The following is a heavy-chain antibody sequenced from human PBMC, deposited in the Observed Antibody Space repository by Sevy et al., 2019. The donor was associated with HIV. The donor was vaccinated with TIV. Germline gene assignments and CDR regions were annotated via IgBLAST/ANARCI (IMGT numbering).Heavy chain of an antibody. CDR3: ACVAVEYCTNDCYHRFDH. V-gene: IGHV3-30*04. CDR2: ISYDGNNR. J-gene: IGHJ4*02. Sequence: GGSLRLSCVASGFTFPIYSVVWVRRAPGKGLEWLTLISYDGNNRYYADSVKGRFTISRDNSNNILYLQMTSLRVEDTAVYLCACVAVEYCTNDCYHRFDHWGLGTLVTVSS. CDR1: GFTFPIYS. D-gene: IGHD2-8*01.